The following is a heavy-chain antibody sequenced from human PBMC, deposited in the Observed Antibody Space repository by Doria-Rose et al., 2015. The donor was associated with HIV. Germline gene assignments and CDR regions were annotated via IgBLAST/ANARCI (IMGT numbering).Heavy chain of an antibody. CDR2: ISSSGTT. CDR3: ARARNYGFPHFFDF. Sequence: TLSLTCTVSGDSISSGDSFWSWIRQPPGKGPEWIGYISSSGTTYYYPSLRGRLTISLDASKNQFSLNLNSVTAADTAVYYCARARNYGFPHFFDFWGQGTLVTVSS. J-gene: IGHJ4*02. D-gene: IGHD3-10*01. CDR1: GDSISSGDSF. V-gene: IGHV4-30-4*01.